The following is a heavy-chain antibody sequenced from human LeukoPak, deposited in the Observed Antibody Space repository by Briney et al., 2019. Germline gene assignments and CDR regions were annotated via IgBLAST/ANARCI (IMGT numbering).Heavy chain of an antibody. D-gene: IGHD6-13*01. V-gene: IGHV1-18*01. J-gene: IGHJ3*02. Sequence: GASVKVSCKASGYTFTSYGISWVRQAPGQGLEWMGWISAYNGNTNYAQKLQGRVTMTTDTSTSTAYMELRSLRSDDTAVYYCARAPFAPRYSSSWRYAFDIWGQGTMVTVSS. CDR3: ARAPFAPRYSSSWRYAFDI. CDR2: ISAYNGNT. CDR1: GYTFTSYG.